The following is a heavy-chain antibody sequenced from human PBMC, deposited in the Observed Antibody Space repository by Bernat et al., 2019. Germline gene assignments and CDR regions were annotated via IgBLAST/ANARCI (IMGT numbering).Heavy chain of an antibody. V-gene: IGHV3-53*01. CDR1: GLTVSSNY. Sequence: EVQLVESGGGLIQPGGSVRLSCAASGLTVSSNYMSWVRQAPGKGLEWVPDIYSGGSTYYADAVKGRFTLSRDNSNNTLYLQMNSLRAEDTAVYYCARADFWSGYLNHDAFDIWGQGTMVTVSS. CDR3: ARADFWSGYLNHDAFDI. CDR2: IYSGGST. J-gene: IGHJ3*02. D-gene: IGHD3-3*01.